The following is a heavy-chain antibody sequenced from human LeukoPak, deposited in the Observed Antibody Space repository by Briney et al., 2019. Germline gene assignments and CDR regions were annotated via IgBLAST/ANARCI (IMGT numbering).Heavy chain of an antibody. Sequence: RGSLRLSCAASELTFSRYGMHWVRQAPGKGLEWVAFIRYDGSNNDYADSVKGRFTISRDNSKNTLYLQMNSLRAEDTAVYYCAKDDYDYVWGSYRSYFDYWGQGTLVTVSS. D-gene: IGHD3-16*02. V-gene: IGHV3-30*02. CDR3: AKDDYDYVWGSYRSYFDY. CDR1: ELTFSRYG. CDR2: IRYDGSNN. J-gene: IGHJ4*02.